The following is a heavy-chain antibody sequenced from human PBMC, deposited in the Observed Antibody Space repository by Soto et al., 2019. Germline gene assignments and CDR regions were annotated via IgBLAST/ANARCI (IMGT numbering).Heavy chain of an antibody. V-gene: IGHV3-11*05. Sequence: GGSLRLSCSASGFSFSDYYMDWIRHTPGRGLEWLSYISGNGLYKIYADSMEGRFTISRDNAKNSVYLQLTNLGADDTAVYYCAREGSSGLFDFWGQGALVTSPQ. J-gene: IGHJ4*02. CDR1: GFSFSDYY. CDR2: ISGNGLYK. D-gene: IGHD6-25*01. CDR3: AREGSSGLFDF.